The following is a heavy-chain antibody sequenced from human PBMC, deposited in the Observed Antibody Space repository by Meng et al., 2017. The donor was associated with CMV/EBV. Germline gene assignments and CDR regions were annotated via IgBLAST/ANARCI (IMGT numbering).Heavy chain of an antibody. V-gene: IGHV3-30*02. CDR1: GFTFSSYG. CDR2: IRYDGSNK. D-gene: IGHD6-13*01. J-gene: IGHJ4*02. CDR3: AKDDFWGSNSWYYFDY. Sequence: GESLKISCAASGFTFSSYGMHWVRQAPGKGLEWVAFIRYDGSNKYYADSVKGRFTISRDNSKNTLYLQMNSLGAEDTAVYYCAKDDFWGSNSWYYFDYWGQGTLVTVSS.